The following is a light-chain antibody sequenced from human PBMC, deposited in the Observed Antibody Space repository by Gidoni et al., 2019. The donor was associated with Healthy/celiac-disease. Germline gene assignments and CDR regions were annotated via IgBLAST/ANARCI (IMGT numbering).Light chain of an antibody. V-gene: IGKV1-39*01. CDR3: QQSYSTLYX. Sequence: DIQMYQSPSSLSASVGDRVTITCRASQSISSYLNWYQQKPGKAPKLLIYAASSLQSGVPSRFSGSGSGTDFTLTISSLQPEDFATYYCQQSYSTLYXXXQGTKLEIK. CDR2: AAS. J-gene: IGKJ2*01. CDR1: QSISSY.